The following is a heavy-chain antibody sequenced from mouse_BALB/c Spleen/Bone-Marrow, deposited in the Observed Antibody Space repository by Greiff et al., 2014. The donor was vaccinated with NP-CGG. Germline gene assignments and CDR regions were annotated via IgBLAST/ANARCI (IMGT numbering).Heavy chain of an antibody. J-gene: IGHJ4*01. CDR2: IYPGNSDT. V-gene: IGHV1-5*01. D-gene: IGHD1-1*01. CDR1: GYTFTSYW. Sequence: EVQLQQSGTVLARPGASVKMSCKASGYTFTSYWMPWVKQRPGQGLEWIGAIYPGNSDTSYNQKFKGKAKLTAVTSTSTAYMELSSLTNEDSAVYYCTRVITAVLATRAMDYWGQGSSVTVSS. CDR3: TRVITAVLATRAMDY.